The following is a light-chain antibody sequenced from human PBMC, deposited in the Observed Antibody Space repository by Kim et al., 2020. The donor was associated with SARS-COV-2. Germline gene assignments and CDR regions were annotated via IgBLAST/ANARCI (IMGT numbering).Light chain of an antibody. CDR2: DVS. J-gene: IGLJ1*01. V-gene: IGLV2-14*01. CDR1: SSDVGGYNY. Sequence: QSALTQPASVSGSPGQSITISCTGTSSDVGGYNYVSWYQQHPGKAPKLMIYDVSKRPSGVSNRFSGSKSGNTASLTISGLQAEDDADYYCSSYTSSSTYVFGTGTKV. CDR3: SSYTSSSTYV.